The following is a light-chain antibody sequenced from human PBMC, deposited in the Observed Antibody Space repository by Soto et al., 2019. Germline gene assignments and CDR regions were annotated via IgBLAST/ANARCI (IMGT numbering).Light chain of an antibody. V-gene: IGLV3-1*01. Sequence: SYELTQPPSVSVSPGQTASIACSGDKLGRKYAYWYQQQPGQSPVVVIYEDNKRPSGIPERFSGSNSGNTATLTISGTQAMDEADYYCQAWDSSTGVFGPGTKVTVL. J-gene: IGLJ1*01. CDR2: EDN. CDR3: QAWDSSTGV. CDR1: KLGRKY.